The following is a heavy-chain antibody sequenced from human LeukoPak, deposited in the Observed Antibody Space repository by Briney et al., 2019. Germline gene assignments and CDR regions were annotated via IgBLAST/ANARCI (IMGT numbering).Heavy chain of an antibody. D-gene: IGHD5-18*01. V-gene: IGHV4-34*01. Sequence: SETLSLTCAVYGGSFSGYYWSWIRQPPGKGLEWIGEINHSGSTNYNPSLKSRVTISVDTSKNQFSLKLSSVTAADTAVYYCARGSGAMGTIFDYWGQGTLVTVSS. CDR1: GGSFSGYY. CDR3: ARGSGAMGTIFDY. CDR2: INHSGST. J-gene: IGHJ4*02.